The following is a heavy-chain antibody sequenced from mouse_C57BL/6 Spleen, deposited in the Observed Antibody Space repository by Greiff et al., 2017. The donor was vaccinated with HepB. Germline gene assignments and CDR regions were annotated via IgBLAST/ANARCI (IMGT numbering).Heavy chain of an antibody. D-gene: IGHD1-1*01. CDR3: ARRYYYGSSRDLYFDV. Sequence: QVQLQQSGAELVKPGASVKLSCKASGYTFTSYWMQWVKQRPGQGLEWIGEIDPSDSYTNYNQKFKGKATLTVDTSSSTAYMQLSSLTSEDSAVYYCARRYYYGSSRDLYFDVWGTGTTVTVSS. CDR1: GYTFTSYW. V-gene: IGHV1-50*01. CDR2: IDPSDSYT. J-gene: IGHJ1*03.